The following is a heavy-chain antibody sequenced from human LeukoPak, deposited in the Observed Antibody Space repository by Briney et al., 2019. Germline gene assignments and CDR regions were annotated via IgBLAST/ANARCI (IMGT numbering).Heavy chain of an antibody. Sequence: PGGSLRLSCAASGFTFSSYAMSWVRQAPGKGLEWVSAISGSGGSTYYADSVKGRFTISRDNSKNTLYLQMNSLRAEDTAVYYCALTSSLGGFGELLRWGQGTLVTVSS. V-gene: IGHV3-23*01. D-gene: IGHD3-10*01. CDR3: ALTSSLGGFGELLR. CDR2: ISGSGGST. CDR1: GFTFSSYA. J-gene: IGHJ4*02.